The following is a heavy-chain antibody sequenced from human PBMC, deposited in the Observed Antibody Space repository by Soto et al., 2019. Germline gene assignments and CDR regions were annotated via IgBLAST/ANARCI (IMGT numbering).Heavy chain of an antibody. Sequence: SQTRSLTCVVSGGCFSTYYYNWIRQSPGKGLEWIGEINHSGNNNYSPSLKSRVTMSLDTSKNQFSLKLTSVTAADTAVYYCARGGSNDWQVAFDIWGQETMVTVSS. V-gene: IGHV4-34*01. CDR1: GGCFSTYY. CDR3: ARGGSNDWQVAFDI. J-gene: IGHJ3*02. CDR2: INHSGNN. D-gene: IGHD3-9*01.